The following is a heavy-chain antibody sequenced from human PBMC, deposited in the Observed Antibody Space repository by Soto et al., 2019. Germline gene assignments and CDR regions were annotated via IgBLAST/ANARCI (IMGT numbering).Heavy chain of an antibody. CDR3: AGEGGSGWYYCDH. CDR2: INYTGTT. D-gene: IGHD6-13*01. Sequence: QVQLQQWGAGLLKPSETLSLTCAVNGGSFSGYSWSWIRQAPGKGLDWIGEINYTGTTNYSPSLKWRVTFSVDTSKNQFSLELRSVSAAKTAVYYCAGEGGSGWYYCDHGGHGSLVTVSS. CDR1: GGSFSGYS. V-gene: IGHV4-34*02. J-gene: IGHJ4*01.